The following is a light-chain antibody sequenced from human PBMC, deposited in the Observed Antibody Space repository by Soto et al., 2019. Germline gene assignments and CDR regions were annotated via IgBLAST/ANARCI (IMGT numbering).Light chain of an antibody. V-gene: IGLV2-23*02. J-gene: IGLJ1*01. CDR1: SSDFGSYNV. CDR2: EVS. CDR3: CSYAGSSSAYA. Sequence: QSALTQPASVSGSPGQSITISCTGTSSDFGSYNVVSWYQQHPGKAPKLLIYEVSKRPSGVSDRFSGSKSGNTASLTISGLQAEDEADYQCCSYAGSSSAYAFGTGTKVTVL.